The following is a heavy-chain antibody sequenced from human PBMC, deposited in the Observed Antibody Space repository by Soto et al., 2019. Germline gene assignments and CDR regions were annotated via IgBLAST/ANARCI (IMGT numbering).Heavy chain of an antibody. Sequence: SVKVSCKASGGTFSSYAISWVRQAPGQGLEWMGGIIPIFGKANYAQKFQGRVTITADESTSTAYMELRSLRSEDTAVYYCARAKGGYYDSSGGAWYFDYWGQGTLVTVSS. CDR1: GGTFSSYA. V-gene: IGHV1-69*13. CDR2: IIPIFGKA. D-gene: IGHD3-22*01. CDR3: ARAKGGYYDSSGGAWYFDY. J-gene: IGHJ4*02.